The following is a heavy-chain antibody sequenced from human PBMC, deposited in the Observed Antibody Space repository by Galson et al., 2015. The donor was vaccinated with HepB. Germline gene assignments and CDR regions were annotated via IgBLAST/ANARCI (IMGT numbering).Heavy chain of an antibody. D-gene: IGHD3-3*01. J-gene: IGHJ6*03. V-gene: IGHV3-30*18. CDR1: GFAFSNSG. CDR3: AKGFLEWFSYMDV. Sequence: SLRLSCAASGFAFSNSGMHWVRQAPGKGLEWVAVISYDGSEKQYADSVKGRFTISRDNSKNTVHLQMNSLRVEDTAVYYCAKGFLEWFSYMDVWGKGTTVTVSS. CDR2: ISYDGSEK.